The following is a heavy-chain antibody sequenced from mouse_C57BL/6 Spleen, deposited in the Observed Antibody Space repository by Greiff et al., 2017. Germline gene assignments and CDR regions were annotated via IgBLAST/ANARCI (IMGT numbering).Heavy chain of an antibody. Sequence: QVQLQQPGAELVKPGASVKLSCKASGYTFTSYWMHWVKQRPGQGLEWIGMIHPNSGSTNYNEKFKSKATLTVDKSSSTAYMQRSSLTSEDSAVYYCATGFRGLYYYAMDYWGQGTSVTVSS. CDR2: IHPNSGST. CDR3: ATGFRGLYYYAMDY. CDR1: GYTFTSYW. D-gene: IGHD2-2*01. J-gene: IGHJ4*01. V-gene: IGHV1-64*01.